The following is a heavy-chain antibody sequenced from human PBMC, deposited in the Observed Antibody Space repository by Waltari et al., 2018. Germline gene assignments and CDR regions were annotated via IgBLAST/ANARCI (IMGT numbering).Heavy chain of an antibody. CDR1: GFTVSSNY. CDR3: ARDSSSWYLGAFDI. J-gene: IGHJ3*02. D-gene: IGHD6-13*01. CDR2: IYSGGST. V-gene: IGHV3-53*02. Sequence: EVQLVETGGGLIQPGGSLRLSCAASGFTVSSNYMSWVRQAPGKGLEWVSVIYSGGSTYYADSVKGRFTISRDNSKNTLYLQMNSLRAEDTAVYYCARDSSSWYLGAFDIWGQGTMVTVSS.